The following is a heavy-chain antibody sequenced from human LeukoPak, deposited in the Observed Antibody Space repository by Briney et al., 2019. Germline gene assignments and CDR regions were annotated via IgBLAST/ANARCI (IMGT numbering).Heavy chain of an antibody. Sequence: ASVKISCKVSGYTFTDYYMHWVRQAPGQGLEWMGRINPNSGGTNYAQKFQGRVTMTRDTSISTAYMELSRLRSDDTAVYYCARDVYGDYDFDYWGQGTLVTVSS. V-gene: IGHV1-2*06. CDR1: GYTFTDYY. D-gene: IGHD4-17*01. J-gene: IGHJ4*02. CDR3: ARDVYGDYDFDY. CDR2: INPNSGGT.